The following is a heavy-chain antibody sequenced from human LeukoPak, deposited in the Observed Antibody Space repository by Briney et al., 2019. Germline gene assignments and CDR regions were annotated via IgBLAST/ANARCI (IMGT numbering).Heavy chain of an antibody. CDR3: AGAHSSSWSVF. J-gene: IGHJ5*01. CDR2: IYSGGST. D-gene: IGHD6-13*01. CDR1: GFTVSGNY. V-gene: IGHV3-53*01. Sequence: PGGSLRLSCAASGFTVSGNYMSWVRQAPGKGLEWVSVIYSGGSTYYADSVKGRFTISRDNSKSTLYLQMNSLRAEDTAVYYCAGAHSSSWSVFWGQGTRVTVSS.